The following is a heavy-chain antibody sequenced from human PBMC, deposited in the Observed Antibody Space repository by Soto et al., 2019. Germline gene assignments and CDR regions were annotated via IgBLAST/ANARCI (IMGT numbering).Heavy chain of an antibody. J-gene: IGHJ3*02. V-gene: IGHV1-69*13. CDR3: ASSFNTCYYYSSGYSSAFDI. Sequence: SVKVSCKASGGTFSSYAISWVRQAPGQGLEWMGGIIPIFGTANYAQKFQGRVTITADESTSTAYMELSSLRSEDTAVYYCASSFNTCYYYSSGYSSAFDIWGQGTMVTVSS. CDR1: GGTFSSYA. D-gene: IGHD3-22*01. CDR2: IIPIFGTA.